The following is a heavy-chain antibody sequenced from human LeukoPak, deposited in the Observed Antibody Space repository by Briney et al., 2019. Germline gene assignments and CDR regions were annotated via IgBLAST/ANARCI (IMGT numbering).Heavy chain of an antibody. V-gene: IGHV3-23*01. D-gene: IGHD6-6*01. CDR3: AKGTYSSSPRDY. J-gene: IGHJ4*02. CDR2: ISSGGGST. Sequence: GGSLRLSCAASGFTFSSCAMSWVRQAPGKGLEWVSAISSGGGSTYYAGSVEGRFTISRDNSKNTLYLQMNSLRAEDTAVYYCAKGTYSSSPRDYWGQGTLVTVSS. CDR1: GFTFSSCA.